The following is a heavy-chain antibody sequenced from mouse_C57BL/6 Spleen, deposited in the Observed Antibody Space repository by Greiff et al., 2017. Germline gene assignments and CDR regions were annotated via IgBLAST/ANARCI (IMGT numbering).Heavy chain of an antibody. J-gene: IGHJ4*01. CDR1: GFTFSSYG. Sequence: EVQVVESGGDLVKPGGSLKLSCAASGFTFSSYGMSWVRQTPDKRLEWVATISSGGSYTYYPDSVKGRFTISRDNAKNTLYLQMSSLKSEDTAMYYCARPNYYGSSSYAMDYWGQGTSVTVSS. V-gene: IGHV5-6*01. CDR2: ISSGGSYT. D-gene: IGHD1-1*01. CDR3: ARPNYYGSSSYAMDY.